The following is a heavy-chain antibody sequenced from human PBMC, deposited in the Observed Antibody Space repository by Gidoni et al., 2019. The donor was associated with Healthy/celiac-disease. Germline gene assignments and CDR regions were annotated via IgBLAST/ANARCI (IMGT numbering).Heavy chain of an antibody. CDR3: ARGRHSSSRPFDY. D-gene: IGHD6-6*01. CDR2: INHSGST. V-gene: IGHV4-34*01. J-gene: IGHJ4*02. Sequence: QVQLQQWGAGLLKPSETLSLTCAVYGGSFSGYYRSWIRQPPGKGLEWIGEINHSGSTNYNPSLKSRVTISVDTSKNQFSLKLSSVTAADTAVYYCARGRHSSSRPFDYWGQGTLVTVSS. CDR1: GGSFSGYY.